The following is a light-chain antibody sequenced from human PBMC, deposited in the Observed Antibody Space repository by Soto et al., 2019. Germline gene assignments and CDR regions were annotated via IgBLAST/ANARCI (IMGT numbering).Light chain of an antibody. J-gene: IGKJ3*01. CDR1: QSVSSKY. Sequence: EIVLTQSPGTLSLSPGERATLSCRASQSVSSKYLAWYQQKPGRAPRVLIYGTSIRASGVPERFSGGGSGTDFTLTNTRLEPEDFAVYYCQQYGSSLFTFGPGTKVDFK. V-gene: IGKV3-20*01. CDR2: GTS. CDR3: QQYGSSLFT.